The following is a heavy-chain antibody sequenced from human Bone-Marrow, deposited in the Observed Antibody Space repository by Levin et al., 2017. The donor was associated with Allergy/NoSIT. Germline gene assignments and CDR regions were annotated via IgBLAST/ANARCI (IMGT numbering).Heavy chain of an antibody. Sequence: SQTLSLTCTVSGDSINNSNYYWGWVRQPPGKGLEWIGNIYSGGGTSYNPSLQSRVTISVDTSKSQFFLHLRSVSAADTAVYFCVRQGCVFSYSSSWHVDLWGRGILVS. CDR1: GDSINNSNYY. CDR2: IYSGGGT. V-gene: IGHV4-39*01. D-gene: IGHD6-13*01. CDR3: VRQGCVFSYSSSWHVDL. J-gene: IGHJ5*02.